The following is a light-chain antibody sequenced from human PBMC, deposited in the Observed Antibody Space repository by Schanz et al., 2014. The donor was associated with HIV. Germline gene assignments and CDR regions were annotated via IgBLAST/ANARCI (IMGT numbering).Light chain of an antibody. Sequence: QLVLTQPPSASASLGASVKLTCTLSSGHSSYAIAWHQQQPEKGPRYLMKLNSDGSHSKGDGIPDRFSGSSSGAERYLTISSLQSEDEADYYCQTWDTGIQVFGGGTKLTVL. CDR2: LNSDGSH. CDR1: SGHSSYA. J-gene: IGLJ3*02. V-gene: IGLV4-69*01. CDR3: QTWDTGIQV.